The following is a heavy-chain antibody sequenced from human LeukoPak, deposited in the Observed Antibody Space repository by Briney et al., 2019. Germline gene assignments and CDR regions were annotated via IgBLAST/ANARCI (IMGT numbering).Heavy chain of an antibody. Sequence: SGGSLRLSCAASGFTFSSYWMSWVRQAPGKGLEWVANIKQDGSEKYYVDSVKGRFTISRDNAKNSLYLQMNSLRAEDTAVYYCARGQSSSGYYPHYYFDYWGQGTLVTVSS. V-gene: IGHV3-7*01. CDR3: ARGQSSSGYYPHYYFDY. D-gene: IGHD3-22*01. J-gene: IGHJ4*02. CDR1: GFTFSSYW. CDR2: IKQDGSEK.